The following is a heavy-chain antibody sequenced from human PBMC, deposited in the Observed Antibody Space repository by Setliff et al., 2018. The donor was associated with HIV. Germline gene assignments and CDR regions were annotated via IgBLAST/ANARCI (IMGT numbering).Heavy chain of an antibody. V-gene: IGHV1-2*02. Sequence: ASVKVSCKASGYTFTGYYMHWVRQAPGQGLEWMGWINPNSGGTNYAQKFHGRVTMTRDTSISTAYMEVSSLRSDDTAVYYCAREGSPIYYFDYWSQGTLVTVSS. CDR2: INPNSGGT. D-gene: IGHD3-10*01. CDR1: GYTFTGYY. J-gene: IGHJ4*02. CDR3: AREGSPIYYFDY.